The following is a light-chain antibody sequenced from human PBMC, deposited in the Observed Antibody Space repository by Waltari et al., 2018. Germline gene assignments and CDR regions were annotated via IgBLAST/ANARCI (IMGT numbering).Light chain of an antibody. CDR2: VNSDGSH. J-gene: IGLJ3*02. CDR3: QTGGHGTWV. Sequence: QLVLTQSPSASASLGASVKLTCTLSSGHSTNIIAWLQQQPEKGPRYLMNVNSDGSHNKGVGFPDRFSGSISGAERYRPISSLQSGDEADYYCQTGGHGTWVFGGGTRLTVL. CDR1: SGHSTNI. V-gene: IGLV4-69*01.